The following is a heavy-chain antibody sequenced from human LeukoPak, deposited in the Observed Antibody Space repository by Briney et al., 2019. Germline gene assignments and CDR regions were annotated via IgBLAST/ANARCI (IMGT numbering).Heavy chain of an antibody. CDR3: ARGDFIAATPEGY. Sequence: GGSLRPSCAASGFTFSIYSMNWVRQAPGKGLEWVSSISSTSSYINYADLVTGRFTISRDNAKNSLYLQMNSLRAEDTAMYYCARGDFIAATPEGYWGQGTLVTVSS. D-gene: IGHD6-13*01. J-gene: IGHJ4*02. CDR2: ISSTSSYI. CDR1: GFTFSIYS. V-gene: IGHV3-21*06.